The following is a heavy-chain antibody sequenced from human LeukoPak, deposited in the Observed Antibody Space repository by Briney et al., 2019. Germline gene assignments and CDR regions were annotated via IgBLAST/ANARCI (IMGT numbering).Heavy chain of an antibody. Sequence: GSLRLSCAASGFTFSSYEMNWVRQAPGKGLEWVSYISSSGSTIYYADSVKGRFTISRDNAKNSLYLQMNSLRAEDTAVYYCASRNPLSIYYYYYYYMDVWGKGTTVTISS. D-gene: IGHD1-14*01. CDR1: GFTFSSYE. CDR3: ASRNPLSIYYYYYYYMDV. J-gene: IGHJ6*03. CDR2: ISSSGSTI. V-gene: IGHV3-48*03.